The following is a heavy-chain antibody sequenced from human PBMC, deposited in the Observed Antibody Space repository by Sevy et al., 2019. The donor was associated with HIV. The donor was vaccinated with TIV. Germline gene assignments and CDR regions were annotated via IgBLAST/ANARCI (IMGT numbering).Heavy chain of an antibody. CDR1: GFNFSPYA. J-gene: IGHJ5*02. CDR3: AKEGYYYDSRSSDWFDP. D-gene: IGHD3-22*01. CDR2: ISSDGSKR. V-gene: IGHV3-30*18. Sequence: GGSLRLSCAASGFNFSPYALHWVRQVPGKGLEWVATISSDGSKRYYTDSVKGRFSISRDNSKNTLYLQMHNLTPEDTAVFYCAKEGYYYDSRSSDWFDPWGQGALVTVSS.